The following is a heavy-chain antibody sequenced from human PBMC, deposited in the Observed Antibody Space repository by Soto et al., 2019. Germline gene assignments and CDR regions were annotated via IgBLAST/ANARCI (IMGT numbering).Heavy chain of an antibody. CDR1: GGSFSGHY. V-gene: IGHV4-34*01. CDR3: ARTEGYYGMDV. CDR2: INHSGST. J-gene: IGHJ6*02. Sequence: SETLSLTCAVYGGSFSGHYWSWIRQPPGKGLEWIGEINHSGSTNYNPSLKSRVTISVDTSKNQFSLKLSSVTAADTAVYYCARTEGYYGMDVWGQGTTVTVSS.